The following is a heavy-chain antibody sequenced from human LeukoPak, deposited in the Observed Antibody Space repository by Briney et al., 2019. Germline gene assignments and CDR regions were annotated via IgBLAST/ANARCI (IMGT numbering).Heavy chain of an antibody. CDR1: GGSFSGYY. V-gene: IGHV4-34*01. D-gene: IGHD2-2*02. J-gene: IGHJ5*02. CDR2: INHSGST. CDR3: ARKDIVVVPAAIPGNWFDP. Sequence: SETLSLTFAVYGGSFSGYYWSWIRQPPGKGLEWIGEINHSGSTNYNPYLKTRVTISVDTSKNQFSLKLSSVTAADTAVYYCARKDIVVVPAAIPGNWFDPWGQGTLVTVSS.